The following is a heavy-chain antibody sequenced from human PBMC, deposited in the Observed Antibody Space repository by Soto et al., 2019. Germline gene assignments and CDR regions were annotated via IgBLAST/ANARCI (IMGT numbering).Heavy chain of an antibody. CDR1: GFTFSDPY. Sequence: GGSLRLSCAASGFTFSDPYMSWIRQAPGKGLEWISYITFSGNTVYYADSLKGRFTISRDNAKNSLYLQMNRLRAEDTAVYYCARVSWREKYGMDVWGQGTTVTVSS. CDR3: ARVSWREKYGMDV. V-gene: IGHV3-11*01. CDR2: ITFSGNTV. J-gene: IGHJ6*02.